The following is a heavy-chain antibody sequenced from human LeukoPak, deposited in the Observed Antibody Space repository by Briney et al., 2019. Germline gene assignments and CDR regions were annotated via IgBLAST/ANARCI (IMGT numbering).Heavy chain of an antibody. CDR1: GFSFFAYR. Sequence: GGSLRLSRTASGFSFFAYRLHWLRQAPGKGLEWLAAISDEEDNVSYADSVKGRFTISRDNSKNTLYLQMNSLRAEDTAVYYCAKAPTVAPEYFQHWGQGTLVTVSS. D-gene: IGHD4-17*01. CDR2: ISDEEDNV. CDR3: AKAPTVAPEYFQH. V-gene: IGHV3-30-3*01. J-gene: IGHJ1*01.